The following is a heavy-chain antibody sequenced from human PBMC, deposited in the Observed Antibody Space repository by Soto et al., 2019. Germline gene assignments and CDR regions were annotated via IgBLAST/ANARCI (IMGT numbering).Heavy chain of an antibody. J-gene: IGHJ4*02. CDR1: GGSISSHH. CDR2: IYDSGST. V-gene: IGHV4-59*11. D-gene: IGHD2-21*01. Sequence: QVQLQESGPGLVKPSETLSLTCTVSGGSISSHHWSWIRQPPGKGLEWIGYIYDSGSTDYNPSLKSRVSISVDTSKNHFSLKLSSVTAADTVVYYCARGLQGVIGHYFDYWGQGTLVTVSS. CDR3: ARGLQGVIGHYFDY.